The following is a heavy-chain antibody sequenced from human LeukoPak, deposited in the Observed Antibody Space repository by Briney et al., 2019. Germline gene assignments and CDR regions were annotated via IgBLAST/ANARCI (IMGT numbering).Heavy chain of an antibody. CDR3: ASSGYSSSWALDY. Sequence: SETLSLTCTVSGGSISSYYWSWIRQPPGKGLEWIGYIYYSGSTKYNPSLKSRVTISVDTSKNQFSLKLSSVTAADTAVYYCASSGYSSSWALDYWGQGTLVTVSS. D-gene: IGHD6-13*01. J-gene: IGHJ4*02. V-gene: IGHV4-59*08. CDR1: GGSISSYY. CDR2: IYYSGST.